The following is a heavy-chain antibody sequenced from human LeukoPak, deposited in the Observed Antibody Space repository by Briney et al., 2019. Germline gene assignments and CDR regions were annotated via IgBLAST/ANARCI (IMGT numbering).Heavy chain of an antibody. J-gene: IGHJ4*02. CDR2: INHSGST. V-gene: IGHV4-34*01. CDR1: GGSFSGYY. D-gene: IGHD1-26*01. Sequence: PSETLSLTCAVYGGSFSGYYWSWIRQPPGKGLEWIGEINHSGSTNYNPSLKSRVTISVDTSKNQFSLKLSSVTAADTAVYYCARDPQSGSALDYWGQGTLVTVSS. CDR3: ARDPQSGSALDY.